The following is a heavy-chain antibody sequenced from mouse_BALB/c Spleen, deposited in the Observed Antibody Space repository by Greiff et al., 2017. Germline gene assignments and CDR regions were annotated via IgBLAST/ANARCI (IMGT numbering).Heavy chain of an antibody. V-gene: IGHV2-6-7*01. D-gene: IGHD2-3*01. Sequence: VKLVESGPGLVAPSQSLSITCTVSGFSLTGYGVNWVRQPPGKGLGWLGMIWGDGSTDYNSALKSRLSISKDNSKSQVFLKMNSLQTDDTARYYCARGGGGYSTFFDVWGAGTTVTVSS. CDR1: GFSLTGYG. CDR3: ARGGGGYSTFFDV. CDR2: IWGDGST. J-gene: IGHJ1*01.